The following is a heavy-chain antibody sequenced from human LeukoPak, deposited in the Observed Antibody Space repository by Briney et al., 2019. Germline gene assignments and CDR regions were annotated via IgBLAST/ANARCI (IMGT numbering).Heavy chain of an antibody. CDR1: GGTFSSYA. J-gene: IGHJ6*02. V-gene: IGHV1-69*13. Sequence: ALVKVSCKASGGTFSSYAISWVRQAPGQGLEWMGGIIPIFGTANYAQKFQSRVTITADESTSTAYMELSSLRSEDTAVYYCARDTVGPGGAADRYGMDVWGQGTTVTVSS. CDR2: IIPIFGTA. D-gene: IGHD3-16*01. CDR3: ARDTVGPGGAADRYGMDV.